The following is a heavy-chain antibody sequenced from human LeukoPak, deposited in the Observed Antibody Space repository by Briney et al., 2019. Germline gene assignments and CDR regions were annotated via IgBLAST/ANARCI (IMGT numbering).Heavy chain of an antibody. V-gene: IGHV1-18*01. CDR2: ISGYNGHT. D-gene: IGHD3-10*01. J-gene: IGHJ4*02. CDR3: ARGQTNRLLWVGELVSNINPFDY. Sequence: PVASVKVSCKASGYTFSRYGISWVRQAPGQGLEWMGWISGYNGHTKYAQKVQGRVTMSTDTSTSTVYMELRSLISDDTGVYYCARGQTNRLLWVGELVSNINPFDYWGQGTLVTVSS. CDR1: GYTFSRYG.